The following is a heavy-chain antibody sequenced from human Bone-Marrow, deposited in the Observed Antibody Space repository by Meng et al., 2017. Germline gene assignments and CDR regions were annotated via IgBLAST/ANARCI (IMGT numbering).Heavy chain of an antibody. V-gene: IGHV4-34*01. CDR2: INHSGST. CDR3: ARDCSSSSCSLDY. D-gene: IGHD2-2*01. J-gene: IGHJ4*02. Sequence: VQLQQWVAGLLKPSETLSLTCAVYGGSFSGYYWSWIRQPPGKGLEWIGEINHSGSTNYNPSLKSRVTMSVDTSKNQFSLKLSSVTAADTAVYDCARDCSSSSCSLDYWGQGTLVTVSS. CDR1: GGSFSGYY.